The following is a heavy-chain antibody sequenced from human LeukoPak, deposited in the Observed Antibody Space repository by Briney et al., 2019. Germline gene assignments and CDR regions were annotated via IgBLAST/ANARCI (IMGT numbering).Heavy chain of an antibody. CDR1: GFTFSSYW. Sequence: PGGSLRLSCAASGFTFSSYWMSWVRQAPGKGLEWVANIKLDGSEKYYVDSVKGRFTISRDSAKNSLYLQMNSLRAEDTAVYYCARAGETYYYDSPGAFDIWGQGTMVTVSS. D-gene: IGHD3-22*01. J-gene: IGHJ3*02. CDR3: ARAGETYYYDSPGAFDI. V-gene: IGHV3-7*01. CDR2: IKLDGSEK.